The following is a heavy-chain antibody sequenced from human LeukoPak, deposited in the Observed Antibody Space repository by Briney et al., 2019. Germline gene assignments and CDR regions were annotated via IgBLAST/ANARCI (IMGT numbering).Heavy chain of an antibody. CDR2: INHSGTI. CDR3: ARGLSPYSSSWYGY. CDR1: GGSFSGYY. V-gene: IGHV4-34*01. Sequence: SETLSLTCAVYGGSFSGYYWSWIRQPPGKGLERIGEINHSGTINYNPSLKSRVTISVDTSKNQFSLKLSSVTAADTAVYYCARGLSPYSSSWYGYWGQGTLVTVSS. D-gene: IGHD6-13*01. J-gene: IGHJ4*02.